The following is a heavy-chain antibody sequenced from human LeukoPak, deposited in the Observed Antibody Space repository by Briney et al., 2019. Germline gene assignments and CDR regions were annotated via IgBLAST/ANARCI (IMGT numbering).Heavy chain of an antibody. J-gene: IGHJ4*02. CDR3: ARTRLRWSIFDY. Sequence: SETLSLTCAVYGGSFSGYYWSWIRQPPGKGLEWIGEINHSGSTNYNPSLKSRVTISVDTSKNQFSLKLSSVTAADTAVYYCARTRLRWSIFDYWGQGTLVTVSS. CDR2: INHSGST. D-gene: IGHD4-23*01. V-gene: IGHV4-34*01. CDR1: GGSFSGYY.